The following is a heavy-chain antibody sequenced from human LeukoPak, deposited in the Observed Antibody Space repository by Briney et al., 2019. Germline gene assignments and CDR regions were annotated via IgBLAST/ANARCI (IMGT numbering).Heavy chain of an antibody. V-gene: IGHV4-30-2*01. CDR2: IYHSGST. CDR3: ARASRSGYYFDY. D-gene: IGHD3-10*01. J-gene: IGHJ4*02. Sequence: SQTLSLTCAVSGGSISSGGYSWRWIRQPPGKGLEWTGYIYHSGSTYYNPSLKSRVTISVDRSKNQFSLKLSSVTAADTAVYYCARASRSGYYFDYWGQGTLVTVSS. CDR1: GGSISSGGYS.